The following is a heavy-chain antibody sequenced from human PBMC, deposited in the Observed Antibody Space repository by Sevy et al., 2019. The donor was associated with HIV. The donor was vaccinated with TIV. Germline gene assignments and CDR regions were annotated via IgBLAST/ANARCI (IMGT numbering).Heavy chain of an antibody. V-gene: IGHV3-33*01. CDR3: ARDLYDSSGYHPLDC. CDR1: GFTFSSYG. Sequence: GGSLRLSCAASGFTFSSYGMHWVRQAPGKGLEWVAVIWYDGSNKYYADSVKGRFTISRDNSKNTLYLQMNSLRAEDTAVYYCARDLYDSSGYHPLDCWGQGTLVTVSS. J-gene: IGHJ4*02. D-gene: IGHD3-22*01. CDR2: IWYDGSNK.